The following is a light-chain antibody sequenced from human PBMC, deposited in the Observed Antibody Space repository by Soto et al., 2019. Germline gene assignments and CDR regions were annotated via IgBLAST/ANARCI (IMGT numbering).Light chain of an antibody. Sequence: QSVLTQPPSVSGAPGQRVTISCTGSSSNIGAGYDVHWYQQLPGTAPKLLIYANSNRPSGVPGRFSGSKSGTSASLAITGLQAEYEADYYCQSYDSSLSGYVFGTGTKVTVL. CDR1: SSNIGAGYD. V-gene: IGLV1-40*01. CDR3: QSYDSSLSGYV. J-gene: IGLJ1*01. CDR2: ANS.